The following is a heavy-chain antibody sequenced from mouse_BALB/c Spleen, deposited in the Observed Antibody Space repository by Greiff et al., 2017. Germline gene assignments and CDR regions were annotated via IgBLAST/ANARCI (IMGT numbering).Heavy chain of an antibody. J-gene: IGHJ4*01. CDR1: GISITTGNYR. CDR3: AREKGLPSYAMDY. D-gene: IGHD3-1*01. Sequence: DVKLQESGPGLVKPSQTVSLTCTVTGISITTGNYRWSWIRQFPGNKLEWIGYIYYSGTITYNPSLTSRTTITRDTSKNQFFLEMNSLTAEDTATYYCAREKGLPSYAMDYWGQGTSVTVSS. CDR2: IYYSGTI. V-gene: IGHV3-5*02.